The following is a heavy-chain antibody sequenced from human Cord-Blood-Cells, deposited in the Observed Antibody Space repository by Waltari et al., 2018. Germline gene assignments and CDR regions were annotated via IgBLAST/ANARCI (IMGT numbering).Heavy chain of an antibody. CDR2: ISSSSSYI. CDR3: ARAGGYSSSWYYYYYGMDV. V-gene: IGHV3-21*01. D-gene: IGHD6-13*01. J-gene: IGHJ6*02. Sequence: EWVSSISSSSSYIYYADSVKGRFTISRDNAKNSLYLQMNSLRAEDTAVYYCARAGGYSSSWYYYYYGMDVWGQGTTVTVSS.